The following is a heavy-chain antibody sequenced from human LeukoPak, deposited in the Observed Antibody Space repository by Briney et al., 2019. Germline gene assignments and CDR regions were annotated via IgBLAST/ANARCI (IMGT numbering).Heavy chain of an antibody. J-gene: IGHJ4*02. V-gene: IGHV4-30-2*01. Sequence: LRLSCAASGFTFSSYAMSWIRQPPGKGLEWIGYIYHSGSTYYNPSLKSRVTISVDRSKNQFSLKLSSVTAADTAVYYCARGSRGAMVNYWGQGTLVTVSS. CDR3: ARGSRGAMVNY. D-gene: IGHD5-18*01. CDR2: IYHSGST. CDR1: GFTFSSYA.